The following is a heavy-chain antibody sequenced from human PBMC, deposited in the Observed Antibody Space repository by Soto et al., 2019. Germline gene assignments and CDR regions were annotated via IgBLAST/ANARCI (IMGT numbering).Heavy chain of an antibody. CDR3: ARLGALDI. CDR1: GYSFSSFW. J-gene: IGHJ3*02. CDR2: IHPRDSDT. D-gene: IGHD3-16*01. V-gene: IGHV5-10-1*01. Sequence: PGESLKISCKGSGYSFSSFWLNWVRQMPGKGLEWMGRIHPRDSDTDYSPSFQGNVTISVDNSINTAYLQWSSLKASDTAMYYCARLGALDIWGQGTMVTVSS.